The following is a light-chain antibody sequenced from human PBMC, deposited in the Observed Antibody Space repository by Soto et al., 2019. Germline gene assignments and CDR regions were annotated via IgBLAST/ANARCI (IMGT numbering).Light chain of an antibody. J-gene: IGKJ1*01. CDR1: QSVSDTY. CDR3: QQYGSSPWT. V-gene: IGKV3-20*01. CDR2: GAS. Sequence: EIVLTQSPGTLSLSPGDRATLSCRASQSVSDTYIAWYQQKPGQAPRLLIYGASSRATGMPDRFSGSGSGTDFTLTISRLVPEDFAVYYCQQYGSSPWTFGQGTKVEIK.